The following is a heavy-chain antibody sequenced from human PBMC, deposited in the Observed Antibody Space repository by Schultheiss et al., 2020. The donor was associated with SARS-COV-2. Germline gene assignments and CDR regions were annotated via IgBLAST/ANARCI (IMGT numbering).Heavy chain of an antibody. CDR2: IYYSGST. D-gene: IGHD3-10*01. V-gene: IGHV4-61*01. CDR1: GGSISSSSYY. Sequence: SETLSLTCTVSGGSISSSSYYWSWIRQPPGKGLEWIGYIYYSGSTNYNPSLKSRVTISVDTSKNQFSLKLSSVTAADTAVYYCAREDERFGHDYWGQGTLVTVSS. CDR3: AREDERFGHDY. J-gene: IGHJ4*02.